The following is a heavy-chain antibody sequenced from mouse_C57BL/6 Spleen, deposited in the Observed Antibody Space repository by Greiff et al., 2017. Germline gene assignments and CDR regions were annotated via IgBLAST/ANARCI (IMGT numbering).Heavy chain of an antibody. Sequence: QVQLQQPGAELVKPGASVKISCKASGYAFSSYWMNWVKQRPGKGLEWIGQIYPGDGDTNYNGKFKGKATLTADKSSSTAYMQLSSLTSEDSAVYFCAREGLTTVVARAMDYWGQGTSVTVSS. CDR3: AREGLTTVVARAMDY. V-gene: IGHV1-80*01. CDR1: GYAFSSYW. CDR2: IYPGDGDT. J-gene: IGHJ4*01. D-gene: IGHD1-1*01.